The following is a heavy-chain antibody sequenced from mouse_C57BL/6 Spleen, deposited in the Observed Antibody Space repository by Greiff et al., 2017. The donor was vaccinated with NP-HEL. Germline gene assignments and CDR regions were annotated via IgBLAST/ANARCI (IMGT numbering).Heavy chain of an antibody. D-gene: IGHD2-10*01. V-gene: IGHV5-17*01. CDR3: ARNPALLYYAMYY. CDR1: GFTFSDYG. J-gene: IGHJ4*01. Sequence: EVKLVESGGGLVKPGGSLKLSCAASGFTFSDYGMHWVRQAPEKGLEWVAYISSGSSTIYYADTVKGRFTISRDNAKNTLFLQMTSRRSEDTAMYYCARNPALLYYAMYYWGEGTSVTVSS. CDR2: ISSGSSTI.